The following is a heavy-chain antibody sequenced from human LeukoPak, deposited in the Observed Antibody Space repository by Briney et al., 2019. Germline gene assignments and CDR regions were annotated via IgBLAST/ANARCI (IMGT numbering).Heavy chain of an antibody. CDR1: GGTFSSYA. Sequence: SVKVSCKASGGTFSSYAISWVRQAPGQGLEWMGGIIPIFGTANYAQKFQGRVTITADESTSTAYMELSSLRSEDTAVYYCAREGAAAGRGYYYYMDVWGKGTTVTVSS. D-gene: IGHD6-13*01. J-gene: IGHJ6*03. V-gene: IGHV1-69*13. CDR3: AREGAAAGRGYYYYMDV. CDR2: IIPIFGTA.